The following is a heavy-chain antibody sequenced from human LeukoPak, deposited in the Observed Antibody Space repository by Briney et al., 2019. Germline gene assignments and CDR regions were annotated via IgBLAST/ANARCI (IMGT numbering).Heavy chain of an antibody. CDR1: GYTFTGYY. CDR3: ARSQRYCGGDCYSSDY. V-gene: IGHV1-2*02. J-gene: IGHJ4*02. CDR2: INPNSGGT. Sequence: ASVKVSCKASGYTFTGYYMHWVRQAPGQGLEWMGWINPNSGGTNYAQKFQGRVTMTRDTSISTAYMELSRLRSDDTAVYYCARSQRYCGGDCYSSDYWGQGTLVTVSS. D-gene: IGHD2-21*02.